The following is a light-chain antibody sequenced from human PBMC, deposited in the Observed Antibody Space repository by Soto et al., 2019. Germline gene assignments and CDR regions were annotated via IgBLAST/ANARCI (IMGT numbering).Light chain of an antibody. J-gene: IGKJ1*01. CDR2: DAS. CDR3: QQYNTYST. Sequence: DIQMTQSPSSLSASVGDRVTITCRASQSITNWLAWYQQKPGKAPKLLIYDASSLESGVPSRFSGGGFGTEFTLTINSLQPDDFATYYCQQYNTYSTFXQGTKLDIK. CDR1: QSITNW. V-gene: IGKV1-5*01.